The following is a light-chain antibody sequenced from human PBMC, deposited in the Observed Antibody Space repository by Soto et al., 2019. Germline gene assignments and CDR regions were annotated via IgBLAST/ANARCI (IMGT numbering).Light chain of an antibody. CDR3: KSYAGSNTYV. CDR1: KNDIGVYDF. CDR2: EVV. V-gene: IGLV2-8*01. J-gene: IGLJ1*01. Sequence: QSVLTQPPSASGSPGQSVTISCTGTKNDIGVYDFVSWYQHHPGKAPRLIIYEVVQRPSGVPDRFSGSKSGNTASLTVSGLQAADEGYYFCKSYAGSNTYVFGSWTKVTVL.